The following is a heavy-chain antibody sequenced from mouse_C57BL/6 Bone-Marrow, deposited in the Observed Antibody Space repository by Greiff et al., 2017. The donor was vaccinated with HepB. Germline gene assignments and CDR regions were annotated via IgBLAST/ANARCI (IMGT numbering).Heavy chain of an antibody. CDR3: ARNYPSYWDWFAY. J-gene: IGHJ3*01. V-gene: IGHV2-2*01. CDR2: IWSGGST. CDR1: GFSLTSYG. Sequence: VQLKQSGPGPVQPSQSLSITCTVSGFSLTSYGVHWVRQSPGKGLEWLGVIWSGGSTDYNAAFISRLSISKDNSKSQVFFKMNSLQADDTAIYYCARNYPSYWDWFAYWGQGTLVTVSA. D-gene: IGHD4-1*01.